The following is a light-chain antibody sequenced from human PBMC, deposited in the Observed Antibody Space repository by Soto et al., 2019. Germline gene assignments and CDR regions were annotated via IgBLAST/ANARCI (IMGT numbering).Light chain of an antibody. CDR3: QHYKSYSVA. CDR1: QSISSW. Sequence: SLREKVANTCRASQSISSWLAWYQQKPGKAPKLLIYDASSLESGVPSRFSGSGSGTEFTRSISSLPPDDFATYDCQHYKSYSVACGRGTKVDIK. J-gene: IGKJ1*01. V-gene: IGKV1-5*01. CDR2: DAS.